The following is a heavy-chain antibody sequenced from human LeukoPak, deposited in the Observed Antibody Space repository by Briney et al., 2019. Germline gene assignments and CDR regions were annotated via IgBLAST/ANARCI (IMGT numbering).Heavy chain of an antibody. CDR1: GGSISSGSYY. Sequence: SQTLSLTCTVSGGSISSGSYYWSWIRQPAGKGLEWIGRIYTSGSTNYNPSLKSRVTISVDTSKNQFSLKLSSVTAADTAVYYCARARLDSRYNWSTPGAREPWSPSPQ. CDR2: IYTSGST. D-gene: IGHD6-13*01. CDR3: ARARLDSRYNWSTP. J-gene: IGHJ5*02. V-gene: IGHV4-61*02.